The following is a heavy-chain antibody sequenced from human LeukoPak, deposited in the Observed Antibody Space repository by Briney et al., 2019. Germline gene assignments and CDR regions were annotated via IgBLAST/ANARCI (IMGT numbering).Heavy chain of an antibody. D-gene: IGHD3-16*02. CDR1: GFTFSSYG. J-gene: IGHJ5*02. Sequence: PGGSLRLSCGASGFTFSSYGMHWVRQAPGKGLEWVAVISYDGSNKYYADSVKGRFTISRDNSKNTLYLQMNSLRAEDTAVYYCAKETHDYVWGSYPADPWGQGTLVTVSS. V-gene: IGHV3-30*18. CDR3: AKETHDYVWGSYPADP. CDR2: ISYDGSNK.